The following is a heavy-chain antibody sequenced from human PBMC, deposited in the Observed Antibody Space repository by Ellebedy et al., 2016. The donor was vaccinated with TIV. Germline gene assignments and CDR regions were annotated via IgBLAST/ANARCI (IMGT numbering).Heavy chain of an antibody. J-gene: IGHJ4*02. Sequence: GGSLRLSCAASGFTFSNAWMYWVRQAPGKGLEWVGRIKSKTDGGAADYAAPVKGRFTISRDDSKNTLYLQMNSLKTEDTAVYFCTTVYRYNYDSVWGQGTLVTVSS. D-gene: IGHD5-18*01. CDR2: IKSKTDGGAA. CDR3: TTVYRYNYDSV. V-gene: IGHV3-15*01. CDR1: GFTFSNAW.